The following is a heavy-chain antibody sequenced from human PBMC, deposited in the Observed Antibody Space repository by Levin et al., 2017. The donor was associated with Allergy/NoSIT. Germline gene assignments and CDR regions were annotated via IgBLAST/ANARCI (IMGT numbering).Heavy chain of an antibody. J-gene: IGHJ4*02. CDR2: ISGSGGST. CDR1: GFTFSSYA. CDR3: AKDLYSIVVVPAAMPAVYFDY. Sequence: AGGSLRLSCAASGFTFSSYAMSWVRQAPGKGLEWVSAISGSGGSTYYADSVKGRFTISRDNSKNTLYLQMNSLRAEDTAVYYCAKDLYSIVVVPAAMPAVYFDYWGQGTLVTVSS. V-gene: IGHV3-23*01. D-gene: IGHD2-2*01.